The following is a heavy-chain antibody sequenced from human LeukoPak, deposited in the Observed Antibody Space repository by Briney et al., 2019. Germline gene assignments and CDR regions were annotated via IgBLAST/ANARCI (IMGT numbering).Heavy chain of an antibody. Sequence: GASVKVSCKASGYTFTSYGISWVRQAPGQGLEWMGWISAYNGNTNYAQKLQGRVTMTTDTSTSTAYMELRSLRSDDTAVYYCARAVRDYYDSSGYPFDYWGQGTLVTVSS. D-gene: IGHD3-22*01. V-gene: IGHV1-18*01. CDR2: ISAYNGNT. CDR3: ARAVRDYYDSSGYPFDY. J-gene: IGHJ4*02. CDR1: GYTFTSYG.